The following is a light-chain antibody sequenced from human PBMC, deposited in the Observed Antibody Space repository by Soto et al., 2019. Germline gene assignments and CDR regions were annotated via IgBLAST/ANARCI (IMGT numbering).Light chain of an antibody. V-gene: IGKV1-6*01. CDR2: AAF. CDR1: QDIRND. J-gene: IGKJ1*01. CDR3: LQDYNYPRT. Sequence: AIPMTQSPSSLSASVGDRDTITCRASQDIRNDLGWYQQKPGNAPKLLIYAAFRLQSGVPSRCSGSGSGTDFTLTISGLQPEDGATYYCLQDYNYPRTFGQGTKVEIK.